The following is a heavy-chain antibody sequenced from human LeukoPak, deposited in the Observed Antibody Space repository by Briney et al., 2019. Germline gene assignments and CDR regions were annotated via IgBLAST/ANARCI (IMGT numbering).Heavy chain of an antibody. J-gene: IGHJ5*02. Sequence: ASVKVSCKASGYTFTSYGISWVRQAPGQGLEWMGWISAYNGNTNSAQKLQGRVTMTTDTSTSTAYMELRSLRSDDTAVYYCARVLGYCSGGSCFYNWFDPWGQGTLVTVSS. D-gene: IGHD2-15*01. V-gene: IGHV1-18*01. CDR2: ISAYNGNT. CDR3: ARVLGYCSGGSCFYNWFDP. CDR1: GYTFTSYG.